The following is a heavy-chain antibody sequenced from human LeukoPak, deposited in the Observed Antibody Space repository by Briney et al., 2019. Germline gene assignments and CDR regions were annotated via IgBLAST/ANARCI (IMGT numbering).Heavy chain of an antibody. J-gene: IGHJ6*03. V-gene: IGHV1-69*01. Sequence: GSSVKVSCKASGGTFSSYAISWVRQAPGQGLEWMGGIIPIFGTANYAQKFQGRVTITADESTSTAYMELSSLRSEDTAVYYCARDRMATIYFGSQTHYYMDVWGKGTTVTISS. CDR3: ARDRMATIYFGSQTHYYMDV. CDR1: GGTFSSYA. D-gene: IGHD5-24*01. CDR2: IIPIFGTA.